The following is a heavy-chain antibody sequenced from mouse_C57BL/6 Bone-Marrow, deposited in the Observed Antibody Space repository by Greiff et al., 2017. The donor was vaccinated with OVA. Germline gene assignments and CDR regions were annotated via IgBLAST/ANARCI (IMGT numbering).Heavy chain of an antibody. CDR1: GYTFTSYW. CDR3: ARRYYYGRKGDY. CDR2: IYPGSGST. J-gene: IGHJ2*01. Sequence: QVQLQQPGAELVKPGASVKMSCKASGYTFTSYWITWVKQRPGQGLAWIGDIYPGSGSTNYNEKFKSKATLTVDTSSSTAYMQLSSLTSEDSAVYYCARRYYYGRKGDYWGQGTTLTVSS. V-gene: IGHV1-55*01. D-gene: IGHD1-1*01.